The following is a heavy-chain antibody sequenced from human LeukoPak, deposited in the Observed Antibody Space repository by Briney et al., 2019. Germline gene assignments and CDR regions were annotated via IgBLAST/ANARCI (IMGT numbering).Heavy chain of an antibody. Sequence: ASVKVSCKASGYSFTGYYMHWVRQAPGQGLEWMGWINTNTGNLTYAQGFTGRFVFSLDTSVSTAYLQISSLKAEDTAVYYCAREPRLWFGKIDYWGQGTLVTVSS. J-gene: IGHJ4*02. CDR1: GYSFTGYY. D-gene: IGHD3-10*01. CDR3: AREPRLWFGKIDY. CDR2: INTNTGNL. V-gene: IGHV7-4-1*02.